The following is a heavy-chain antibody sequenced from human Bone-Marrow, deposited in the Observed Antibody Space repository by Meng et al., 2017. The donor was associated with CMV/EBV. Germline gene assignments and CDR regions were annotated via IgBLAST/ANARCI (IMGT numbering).Heavy chain of an antibody. CDR3: ARSVSSGNMFHP. CDR2: VLYGGNT. J-gene: IGHJ5*02. Sequence: SETLSLTCSVSGGSISRYYWSWIRQPPGKGLEWIGYVLYGGNTNHNPSLKSRVSITADTSKKQVSLKRTSVSAADTAVYFCARSVSSGNMFHPWGQGTLVTVSS. CDR1: GGSISRYY. D-gene: IGHD6-19*01. V-gene: IGHV4-59*01.